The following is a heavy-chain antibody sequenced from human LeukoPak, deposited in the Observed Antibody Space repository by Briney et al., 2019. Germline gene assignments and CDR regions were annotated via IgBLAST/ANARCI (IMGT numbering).Heavy chain of an antibody. Sequence: GGSLRLSCAASGFTFSSYGMHWVRQAPGKGLEWVAVISYDGSNKYYADSVKGRFTISRDNSKNTLYLQMNSLRAEDTSVYYCAKLVVAATLVDYWGQGTLVTVSS. CDR3: AKLVVAATLVDY. V-gene: IGHV3-30*18. CDR1: GFTFSSYG. D-gene: IGHD2-15*01. CDR2: ISYDGSNK. J-gene: IGHJ4*02.